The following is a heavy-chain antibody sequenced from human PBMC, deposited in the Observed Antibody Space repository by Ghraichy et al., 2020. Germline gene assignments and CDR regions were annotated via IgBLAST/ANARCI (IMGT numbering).Heavy chain of an antibody. CDR2: ISGSGGNT. D-gene: IGHD3-10*01. Sequence: GGSLRLSCAASGFTFSTFAMSWVRQAPGMGLEWVSGISGSGGNTYYADSVKGRFTISRDNSKNTLYVEMNSLRAEDTAVYHCAKGGGNFGELPYVLDSWGQETMVTVAS. CDR3: AKGGGNFGELPYVLDS. J-gene: IGHJ3*01. V-gene: IGHV3-23*01. CDR1: GFTFSTFA.